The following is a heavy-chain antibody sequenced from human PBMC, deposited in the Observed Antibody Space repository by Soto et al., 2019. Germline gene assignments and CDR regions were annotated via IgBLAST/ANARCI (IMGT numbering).Heavy chain of an antibody. V-gene: IGHV1-69*01. CDR3: ARVTSMVRGVIANWFDP. Sequence: QLPLVQSGAEVKKPGSSVTVSCKASGGTFSSYAIPWVRQAPGQGLEWMGGIIPMYGAAKYAQRFQGRVTITADESTSTGYMELTSLTSQDTAVYYCARVTSMVRGVIANWFDPWGHGTLVPVSS. D-gene: IGHD3-10*01. CDR1: GGTFSSYA. CDR2: IIPMYGAA. J-gene: IGHJ5*02.